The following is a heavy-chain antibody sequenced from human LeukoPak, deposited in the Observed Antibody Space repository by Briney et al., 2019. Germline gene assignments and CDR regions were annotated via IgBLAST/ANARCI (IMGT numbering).Heavy chain of an antibody. Sequence: SETLSLTCAVYGGSFSGYYWSWIRQPPGKGLEWIGEINHSGSTNYNPSLKSRVTISVDTSKNQFSLKLSSVTAADTAVYYCARGGVTSRVATSMDVWGKGTTVTVSS. CDR3: ARGGVTSRVATSMDV. CDR1: GGSFSGYY. J-gene: IGHJ6*03. CDR2: INHSGST. D-gene: IGHD5-12*01. V-gene: IGHV4-34*01.